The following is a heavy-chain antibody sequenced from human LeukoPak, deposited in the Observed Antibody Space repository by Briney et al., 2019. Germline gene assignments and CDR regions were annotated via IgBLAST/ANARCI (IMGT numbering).Heavy chain of an antibody. CDR2: ISSSGSII. CDR1: GFTFSSYE. Sequence: GGSLRLSCAASGFTFSSYEMNWVRQAPGKGLEFISYISSSGSIIYYADSVKGRFTISRDNSKNTLYLQMDSLRPEDTAVYYCAKDPRTGAVPRIFYFDYWGQGTLLTVSS. D-gene: IGHD6-19*01. V-gene: IGHV3-48*03. J-gene: IGHJ4*02. CDR3: AKDPRTGAVPRIFYFDY.